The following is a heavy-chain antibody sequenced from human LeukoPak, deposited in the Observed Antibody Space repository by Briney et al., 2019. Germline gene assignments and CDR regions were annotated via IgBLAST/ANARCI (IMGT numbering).Heavy chain of an antibody. Sequence: SETLSLTCAVYGVSFSGYYWSWIRQPPGKGLEWIGEINHSGSTNYNPSLKSRVTISVDTSKNQFSLKLGSVTAADTAVYYCARDGLPAAYDAFDIWGQGTMVTVSS. CDR1: GVSFSGYY. D-gene: IGHD2-2*01. CDR3: ARDGLPAAYDAFDI. CDR2: INHSGST. J-gene: IGHJ3*02. V-gene: IGHV4-34*01.